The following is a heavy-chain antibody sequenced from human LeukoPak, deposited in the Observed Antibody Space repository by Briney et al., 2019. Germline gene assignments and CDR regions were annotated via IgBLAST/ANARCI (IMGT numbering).Heavy chain of an antibody. D-gene: IGHD4-17*01. CDR3: ARTKTVTTVAFEY. CDR2: IYHSGST. J-gene: IGHJ4*02. V-gene: IGHV4-38-2*01. CDR1: GYSISSGYY. Sequence: PSETLSLTCAISGYSISSGYYWGWIRQPPGKRLEWIGSIYHSGSTYYNPSLKSRVTISVDTSKNQFSLKLSSVTAADTAVYYCARTKTVTTVAFEYWGQGTLVTVSS.